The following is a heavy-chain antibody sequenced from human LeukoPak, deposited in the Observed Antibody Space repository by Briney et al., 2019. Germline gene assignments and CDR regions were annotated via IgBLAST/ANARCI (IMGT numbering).Heavy chain of an antibody. Sequence: ASVKVSCKASGFTFTAYYMHWMRQAPGQGPEYMGLFNPKSGGTDYAQKFQGWVTMTRDTSISTAYLELSNLRSDDTAMYYCARGIYGGNSPLVDLWGQGTLVTVSS. V-gene: IGHV1-2*04. D-gene: IGHD6-13*01. J-gene: IGHJ5*02. CDR2: FNPKSGGT. CDR3: ARGIYGGNSPLVDL. CDR1: GFTFTAYY.